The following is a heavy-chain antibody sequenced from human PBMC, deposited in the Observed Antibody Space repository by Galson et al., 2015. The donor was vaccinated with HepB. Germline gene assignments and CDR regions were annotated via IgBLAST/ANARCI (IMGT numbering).Heavy chain of an antibody. CDR3: ASWSGSYYSRTPEHAFGI. Sequence: LSLTCTVSGGSISSYYWSWIRQPPGKGLEWIGYIYYSGSTNYNPSLKSRVTISVDTSKNQFSLKLSSVTAADTAVYYCASWSGSYYSRTPEHAFGIWGQGTMVTVSS. J-gene: IGHJ3*02. D-gene: IGHD1-26*01. V-gene: IGHV4-59*01. CDR1: GGSISSYY. CDR2: IYYSGST.